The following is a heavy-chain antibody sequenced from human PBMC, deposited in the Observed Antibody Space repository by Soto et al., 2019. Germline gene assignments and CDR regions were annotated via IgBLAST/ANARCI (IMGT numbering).Heavy chain of an antibody. Sequence: GGSLRLSCAASGFTFSSYGMHWVRQAPGKGLEWVAVIWYDGSNKYYADSVKGRFTISRDNSKNTLYLQMNSLRAEDTAVYYCARDDQARPVSLWFGESWPRTDGMDVWGQGTTVTVSS. CDR1: GFTFSSYG. CDR2: IWYDGSNK. CDR3: ARDDQARPVSLWFGESWPRTDGMDV. V-gene: IGHV3-33*01. D-gene: IGHD3-10*01. J-gene: IGHJ6*02.